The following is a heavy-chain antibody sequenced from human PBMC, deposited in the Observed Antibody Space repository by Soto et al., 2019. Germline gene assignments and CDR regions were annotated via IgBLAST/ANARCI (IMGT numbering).Heavy chain of an antibody. J-gene: IGHJ6*02. CDR1: ERTFSSYA. CDR2: IIPIFGTA. CDR3: ARVVDAGTTPCGMDV. Sequence: GAPVKVSLKASERTFSSYAISWVRQAPGQGLEWMGGIIPIFGTANYAQKFQGRVTITADESTSTAYMELSSLRSEDTAVYYCARVVDAGTTPCGMDVWGQGPTVTVS. V-gene: IGHV1-69*13. D-gene: IGHD1-7*01.